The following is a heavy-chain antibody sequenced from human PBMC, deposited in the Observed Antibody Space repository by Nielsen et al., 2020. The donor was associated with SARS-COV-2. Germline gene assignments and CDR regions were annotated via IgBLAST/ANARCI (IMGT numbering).Heavy chain of an antibody. CDR3: ARLRRYGSGSYYKGNWFDP. J-gene: IGHJ5*02. D-gene: IGHD3-10*01. Sequence: ASVKVSCKASGYTFTGYYMHWVRQAPGQGLEWMGWINPNSGGTNYVQKFQGWVTMTRDTSISTAYMELSRLRSDDTAVYYCARLRRYGSGSYYKGNWFDPWGQGTLVTVSS. V-gene: IGHV1-2*04. CDR1: GYTFTGYY. CDR2: INPNSGGT.